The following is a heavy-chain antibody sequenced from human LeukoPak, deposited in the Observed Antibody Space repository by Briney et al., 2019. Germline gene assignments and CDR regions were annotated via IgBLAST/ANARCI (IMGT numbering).Heavy chain of an antibody. V-gene: IGHV3-48*03. CDR2: ISSGATTI. CDR1: GFIFSSYA. Sequence: GGSLRLSCAASGFIFSSYAMSWVRQAPGMGLEWVSYISSGATTIYYADSVRGRFTISRDNAKNSLFLQMSNLRAEDTAVYYCARDARTHYYDSSGNYVDYWGQGTLVTVSS. J-gene: IGHJ4*02. CDR3: ARDARTHYYDSSGNYVDY. D-gene: IGHD3-22*01.